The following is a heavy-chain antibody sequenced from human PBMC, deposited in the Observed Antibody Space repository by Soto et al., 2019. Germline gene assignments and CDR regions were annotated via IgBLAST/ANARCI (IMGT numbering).Heavy chain of an antibody. CDR2: IGESGTPT. Sequence: GGSLTLSCAASGFIFSSYAMKWLRQAPGKGLEWVSLIGESGTPTYYADSVKGRFTISRDNSGNTLFLEMYSLRAEDTAVYYCARYIPGVRYYGMDVWGQGTTVTVSS. CDR1: GFIFSSYA. V-gene: IGHV3-23*01. J-gene: IGHJ6*02. D-gene: IGHD2-2*01. CDR3: ARYIPGVRYYGMDV.